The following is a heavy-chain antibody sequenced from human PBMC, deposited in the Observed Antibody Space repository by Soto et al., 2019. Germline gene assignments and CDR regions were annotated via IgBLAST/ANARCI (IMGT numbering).Heavy chain of an antibody. V-gene: IGHV3-23*01. CDR3: ARWRGADVN. CDR2: VSNCGGST. J-gene: IGHJ4*02. D-gene: IGHD3-16*01. Sequence: EVQLLKSGGGLVQPGGSLRLSCAASGFTFTSYYLSWVRQAPGKGLEWVTTVSNCGGSTYYADAVKGRFTISRDNSKNTLNLQMNSLRAEDTAVYYCARWRGADVNWCQGTLVTVSS. CDR1: GFTFTSYY.